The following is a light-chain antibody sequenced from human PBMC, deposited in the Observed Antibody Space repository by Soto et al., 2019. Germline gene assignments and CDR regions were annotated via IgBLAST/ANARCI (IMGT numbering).Light chain of an antibody. CDR1: QSVASH. CDR3: QQRSDWPIT. CDR2: AAS. Sequence: EIVLTQSPASLSLYPGARATLSCRASQSVASHLVWYQQKPGQAPRLLIFAASNRATGIPVRFSGSGSGTDVPLAINRLEPDDFAVYYCQQRSDWPITFGQGTRLEIK. J-gene: IGKJ5*01. V-gene: IGKV3-11*01.